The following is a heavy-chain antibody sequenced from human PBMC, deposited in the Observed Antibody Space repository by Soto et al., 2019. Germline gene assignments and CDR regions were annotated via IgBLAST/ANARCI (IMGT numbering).Heavy chain of an antibody. J-gene: IGHJ4*02. CDR1: GFTFTSSA. CDR3: AADRLAYCGGDCYTFDY. D-gene: IGHD2-21*02. CDR2: IVVGSGNT. V-gene: IGHV1-58*01. Sequence: ASVKVSCKASGFTFTSSAVQWVRQARGQRLEWIGWIVVGSGNTNYAQKFQERVTITRDMSTSTAYMELSSLRSEDTAVYYCAADRLAYCGGDCYTFDYWGQGTLVTVSS.